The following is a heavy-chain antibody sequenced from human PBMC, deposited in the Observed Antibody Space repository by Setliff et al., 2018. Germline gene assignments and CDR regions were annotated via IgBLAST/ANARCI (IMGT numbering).Heavy chain of an antibody. Sequence: SETLSLTCTVSGGSISSYYWSWIRQPPGKGLEWIGYIYYSGSTNYNPSLKSRVTISVDASKNQFFLKLTSVTAADTAVYYCARGGSTIASRPDLVYFDSWGRGALVTVSS. J-gene: IGHJ4*02. V-gene: IGHV4-59*08. CDR1: GGSISSYY. D-gene: IGHD6-6*01. CDR3: ARGGSTIASRPDLVYFDS. CDR2: IYYSGST.